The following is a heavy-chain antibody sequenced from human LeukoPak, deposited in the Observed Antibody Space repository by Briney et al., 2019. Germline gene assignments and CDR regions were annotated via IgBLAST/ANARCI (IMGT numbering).Heavy chain of an antibody. CDR3: ARVQYTGNGNLY. Sequence: GGSLRLSCAASGFAVNTKFMHWVRQAPGKGLEWISVIYSGGLTYYADSVEGRFTISRDNSKNTLYLHMNSLRPEDTATYYCARVQYTGNGNLYWGLGTLVTVSS. CDR2: IYSGGLT. J-gene: IGHJ4*02. D-gene: IGHD1-1*01. CDR1: GFAVNTKF. V-gene: IGHV3-53*01.